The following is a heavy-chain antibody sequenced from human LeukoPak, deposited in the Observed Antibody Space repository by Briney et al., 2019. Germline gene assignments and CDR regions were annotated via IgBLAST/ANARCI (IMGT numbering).Heavy chain of an antibody. CDR2: ISWNSASV. CDR3: AKAKYDYGSGSYSPFDN. D-gene: IGHD3-10*01. CDR1: GFTFDDYA. Sequence: GRSLRLSCAASGFTFDDYAMHWVRQGPGKALEWVSYISWNSASVGYADSVKGRFTISRDCAKNSLYLQMNSLTPEDTALYYCAKAKYDYGSGSYSPFDNWGQGIRVTVSS. V-gene: IGHV3-9*01. J-gene: IGHJ4*02.